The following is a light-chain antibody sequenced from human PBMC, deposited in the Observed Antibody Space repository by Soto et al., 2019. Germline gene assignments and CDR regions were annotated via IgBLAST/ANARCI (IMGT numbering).Light chain of an antibody. V-gene: IGKV3-11*01. CDR2: DAS. J-gene: IGKJ4*01. CDR3: QQRYSWPLT. CDR1: QSVSSY. Sequence: EIVLTQSPATLSLSPGERATLSCRASQSVSSYLAWYQQKPGQAPRLLIYDASNRATGIPARFSGSGSGTDFTLTISILEPEDFAVYYCQQRYSWPLTFGGGTKVDI.